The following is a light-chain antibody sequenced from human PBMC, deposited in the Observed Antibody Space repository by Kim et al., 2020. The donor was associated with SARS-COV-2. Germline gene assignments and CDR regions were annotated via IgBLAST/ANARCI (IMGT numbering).Light chain of an antibody. CDR1: QSISNW. CDR3: QQYNSYPLT. Sequence: WDIVTITCRASQSISNWLAWYPQKPGKAPKLLIYDASSLGSGVPSRISGSGSGTEFTLAISSLQSDDFATYYCQQYNSYPLTFGGGTKVDIK. CDR2: DAS. J-gene: IGKJ4*01. V-gene: IGKV1-5*01.